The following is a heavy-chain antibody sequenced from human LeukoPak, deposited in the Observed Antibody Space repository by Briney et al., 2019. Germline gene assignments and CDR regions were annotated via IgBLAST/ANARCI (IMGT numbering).Heavy chain of an antibody. J-gene: IGHJ4*02. CDR2: ISYDGSNK. CDR1: GFTFSSYG. Sequence: GGSLRLSCAASGFTFSSYGMHWVRQAPGKGLEWVAVISYDGSNKYYADSVKGRFTISRDNSKNTLYLQMNSLRAEDTAVYYCAKDIIVGGNYYDSSGYSDWGQGTLVTVSS. D-gene: IGHD3-22*01. V-gene: IGHV3-30*18. CDR3: AKDIIVGGNYYDSSGYSD.